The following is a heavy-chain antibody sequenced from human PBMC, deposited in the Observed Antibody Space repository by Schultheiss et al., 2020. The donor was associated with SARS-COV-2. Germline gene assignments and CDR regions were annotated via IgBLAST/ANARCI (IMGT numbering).Heavy chain of an antibody. J-gene: IGHJ6*03. CDR3: ARRRYSSSWYGRYYYYMDV. CDR1: GGSISSSSYY. D-gene: IGHD6-13*01. Sequence: SETLSLTCTVSGGSISSSSYYWGWIRQPPGKGLEWIGSIYYSGSTYYNPSLKSRVTISVDTSKNQFSLKLSSVTAADTAVYYCARRRYSSSWYGRYYYYMDVWGKGTTVTVSS. V-gene: IGHV4-39*01. CDR2: IYYSGST.